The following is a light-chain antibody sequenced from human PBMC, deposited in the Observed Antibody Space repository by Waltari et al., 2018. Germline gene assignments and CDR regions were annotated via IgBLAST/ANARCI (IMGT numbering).Light chain of an antibody. V-gene: IGLV4-69*01. CDR3: QAWGTGIGV. Sequence: QLVLTQSPSASASLGASVTLTCTVSSRHTRYAFASPQLQPNKGPRYLMKVNSDGSHIKGDGIPDRFSGSSSGAERYRTISSVQSADEADYYCQAWGTGIGVFGGGTKLSVL. CDR1: SRHTRYA. CDR2: VNSDGSH. J-gene: IGLJ3*02.